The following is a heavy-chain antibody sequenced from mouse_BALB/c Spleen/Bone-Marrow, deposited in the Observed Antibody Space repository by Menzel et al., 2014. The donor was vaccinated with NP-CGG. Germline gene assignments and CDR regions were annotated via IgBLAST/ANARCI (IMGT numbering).Heavy chain of an antibody. CDR2: INPSNGRT. D-gene: IGHD2-1*01. CDR1: GYTFTSYW. J-gene: IGHJ4*01. Sequence: QVQLQQSGAELVKPGASVKLSCKASGYTFTSYWMHWVKQRPGQGLEWIGEINPSNGRTNYNEKFKSKATLTVDKSSSTAYVQLSSLTSEDSAVYYRARSYGNYYAMDYWGQGTSVTVSS. V-gene: IGHV1S81*02. CDR3: ARSYGNYYAMDY.